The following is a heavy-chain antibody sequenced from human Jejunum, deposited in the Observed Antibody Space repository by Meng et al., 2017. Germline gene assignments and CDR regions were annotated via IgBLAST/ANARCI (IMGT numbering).Heavy chain of an antibody. Sequence: QAHVQQSGPGLGRPSVTLSLTCTVSGDSVSSDNYYWSWIRQPPGQGLEWIGYVYYSGHTDYNPSLKRRVTISIDKSTNQFSLRLSSVTAADTAVYYCARVILYSGSYYFDFWGQGTLVTVSS. CDR2: VYYSGHT. CDR1: GDSVSSDNYY. J-gene: IGHJ4*02. D-gene: IGHD1-26*01. V-gene: IGHV4-61*01. CDR3: ARVILYSGSYYFDF.